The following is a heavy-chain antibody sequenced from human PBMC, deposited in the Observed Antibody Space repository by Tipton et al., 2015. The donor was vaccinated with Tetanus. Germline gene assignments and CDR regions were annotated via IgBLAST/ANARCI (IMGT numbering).Heavy chain of an antibody. CDR3: ARLPKHYSASGST. J-gene: IGHJ1*01. D-gene: IGHD3-10*01. CDR2: IYLGDSYA. Sequence: QLVQSGTEVKKPGESLKISCKASGHNSASYWLSWVRQMPGEGLEWMGIIYLGDSYATYSPSFRGQVTISADKSINTAYLQWTSLKASDTAIYFCARLPKHYSASGSTWGQGTLVTVSS. CDR1: GHNSASYW. V-gene: IGHV5-51*01.